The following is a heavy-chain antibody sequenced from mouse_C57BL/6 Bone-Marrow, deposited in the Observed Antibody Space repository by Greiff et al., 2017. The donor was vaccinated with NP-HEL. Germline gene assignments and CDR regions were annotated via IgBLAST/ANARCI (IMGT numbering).Heavy chain of an antibody. CDR2: IYPGSGST. CDR3: AREGSTMVTTGFAY. V-gene: IGHV1-55*01. CDR1: GYTFTSYW. Sequence: QVQLQQPGAELVKPGASVKMSCKASGYTFTSYWITWVKQRPGQGLEWIGDIYPGSGSTNYNEKFKSKATLTVDTSSSTAYMQLSSLTSEDSAVYYCAREGSTMVTTGFAYWGQGTLVTVSA. D-gene: IGHD2-2*01. J-gene: IGHJ3*01.